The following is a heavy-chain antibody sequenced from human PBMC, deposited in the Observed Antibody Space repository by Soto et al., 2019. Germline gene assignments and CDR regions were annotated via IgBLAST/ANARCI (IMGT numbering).Heavy chain of an antibody. Sequence: SETLSLTCTDSGGSISSGGYYWSWIRQHPGKGLEWIGYIYYSGSTYYNPSLKSRVTISVDTSKNQFSLKLSSVTAADTAVYYCARVWSIAAAGSIFYYYGMDVWGQGTTVTVSS. CDR1: GGSISSGGYY. D-gene: IGHD6-13*01. CDR3: ARVWSIAAAGSIFYYYGMDV. V-gene: IGHV4-31*03. CDR2: IYYSGST. J-gene: IGHJ6*02.